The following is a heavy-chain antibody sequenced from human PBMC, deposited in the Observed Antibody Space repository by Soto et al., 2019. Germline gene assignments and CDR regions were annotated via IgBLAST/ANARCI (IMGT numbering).Heavy chain of an antibody. J-gene: IGHJ4*02. D-gene: IGHD6-25*01. Sequence: GGSLRLSCAASGFTFSSYGMHWVRQAPGKGLEWVAVISYDGSSKYYADSVKGRFTISRDNSKNTLYLQMNSLRAEDTAVYYCAKSGDYYFDYWGQGTLVTVSS. CDR1: GFTFSSYG. V-gene: IGHV3-30*18. CDR3: AKSGDYYFDY. CDR2: ISYDGSSK.